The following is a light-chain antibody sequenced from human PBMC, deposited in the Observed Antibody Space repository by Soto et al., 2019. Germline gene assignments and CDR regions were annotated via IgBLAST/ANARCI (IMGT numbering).Light chain of an antibody. V-gene: IGKV1-12*01. J-gene: IGKJ1*01. CDR3: QQGNSFPWT. CDR1: QVIGLW. CDR2: EAS. Sequence: IQLTQSPSSVSASVGDRVTTSCRASQVIGLWLAWYQQKRGKPPKLLDYEASFLQSGVPSRFSGSGSGTDFTLTISSLQADDFATYYCQQGNSFPWTFGQGTRVEIK.